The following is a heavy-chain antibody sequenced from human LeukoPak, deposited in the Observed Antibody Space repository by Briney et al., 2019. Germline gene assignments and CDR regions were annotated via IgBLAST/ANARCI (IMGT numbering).Heavy chain of an antibody. V-gene: IGHV4-59*01. CDR2: IHYSGST. CDR1: GGSISSYY. D-gene: IGHD6-6*01. CDR3: ARIKESIAARVGWFDP. Sequence: SETLSLTCTVSGGSISSYYWSWIRQPPGKGLEWIGYIHYSGSTNYNPSLKSRVTISVDTSKNQFSLKLSSVTAADTAVYYCARIKESIAARVGWFDPWGQGTLVTVSS. J-gene: IGHJ5*02.